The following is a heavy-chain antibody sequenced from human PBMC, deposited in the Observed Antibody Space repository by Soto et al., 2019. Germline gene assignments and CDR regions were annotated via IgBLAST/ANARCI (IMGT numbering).Heavy chain of an antibody. V-gene: IGHV3-30-3*01. CDR2: ISYDGSNK. CDR3: ARERAAAAVSIYYFDY. D-gene: IGHD6-13*01. Sequence: LRLSCAASGFTFSSYAMHLVRQPPGKGLEWVAVISYDGSNKYYADSVKGRFTISRDNSKNTLYLQMNSLRAEDTAVYYCARERAAAAVSIYYFDYWGQGTLVTVSS. CDR1: GFTFSSYA. J-gene: IGHJ4*02.